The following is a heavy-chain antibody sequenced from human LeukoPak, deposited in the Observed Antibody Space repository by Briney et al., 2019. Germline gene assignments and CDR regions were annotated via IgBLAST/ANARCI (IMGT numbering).Heavy chain of an antibody. V-gene: IGHV3-21*01. J-gene: IGHJ4*02. CDR3: ATSLRTGGIFDY. CDR1: GFTFTNAW. Sequence: GGSLRLSCAVSGFTFTNAWMSWVRQAPGKGPEWVSSISSSGSYIYYADSVKGRFTISRDNAKNSLYLQMNGLRAEDTAVYYCATSLRTGGIFDYWGQGTLVTVSS. D-gene: IGHD2-15*01. CDR2: ISSSGSYI.